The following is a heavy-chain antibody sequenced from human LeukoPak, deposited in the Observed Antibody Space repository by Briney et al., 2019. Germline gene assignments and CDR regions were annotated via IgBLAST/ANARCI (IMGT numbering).Heavy chain of an antibody. D-gene: IGHD1/OR15-1a*01. Sequence: GASVKVSCKASGGTFSSYAISWVRQAPGQGLEWMGGIIPIFGRANYAQKFQGRVTITADESTSTAYMELSSLRSEDTAVYYCARVEQAGGDVTFDYWGQGTLVTVSS. V-gene: IGHV1-69*13. CDR2: IIPIFGRA. CDR3: ARVEQAGGDVTFDY. J-gene: IGHJ4*02. CDR1: GGTFSSYA.